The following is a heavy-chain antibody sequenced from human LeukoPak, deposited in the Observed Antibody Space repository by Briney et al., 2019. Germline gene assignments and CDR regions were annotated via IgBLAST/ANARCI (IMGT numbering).Heavy chain of an antibody. V-gene: IGHV1-24*01. D-gene: IGHD2-2*01. CDR1: GYTLTELS. CDR3: ATVVVGLVPAYGNFDY. J-gene: IGHJ4*02. CDR2: FDPEDGET. Sequence: ASVKVSCKVSGYTLTELSMHWVRQAPGKGLEWMGGFDPEDGETIYAQKFQGRVTKTEDTSTDTAYMELSSLRSEDTAVYYCATVVVGLVPAYGNFDYWGQGTLVTVSS.